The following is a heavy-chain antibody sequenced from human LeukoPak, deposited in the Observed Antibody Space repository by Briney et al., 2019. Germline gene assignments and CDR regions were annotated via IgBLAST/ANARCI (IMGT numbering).Heavy chain of an antibody. CDR3: ARTARVAAAGTFDY. D-gene: IGHD6-13*01. V-gene: IGHV3-11*01. Sequence: GGSLRLSCAASGFTFSDYYMSWIRQAPGKGLEWVSYISSSGSTIYYADSVKGRFTISRDNSKNTLYLQLNSLRAEDTAVYYCARTARVAAAGTFDYWGQGTLVTVSS. CDR2: ISSSGSTI. CDR1: GFTFSDYY. J-gene: IGHJ4*02.